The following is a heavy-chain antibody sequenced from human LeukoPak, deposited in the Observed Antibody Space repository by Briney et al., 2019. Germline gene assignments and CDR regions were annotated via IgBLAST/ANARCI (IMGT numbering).Heavy chain of an antibody. J-gene: IGHJ5*02. V-gene: IGHV4-4*07. CDR3: ARAYYDILTGYNWFDP. D-gene: IGHD3-9*01. CDR1: GGSMRTYY. CDR2: VYSSGSP. Sequence: PSETLSLTCTVSGGSMRTYYWSWIRHPAGKGLEWIGRVYSSGSPYYNPSLKSRLTMSLDTSKNQFSLKLSSVTAADTAVYYCARAYYDILTGYNWFDPWGQGTLVTVSS.